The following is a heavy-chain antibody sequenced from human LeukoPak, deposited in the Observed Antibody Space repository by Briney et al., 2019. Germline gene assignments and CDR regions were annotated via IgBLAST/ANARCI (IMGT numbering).Heavy chain of an antibody. V-gene: IGHV3-30*02. CDR3: ARQSLGASGLDH. CDR2: IRYDGSNK. Sequence: PGGSLRLSCAASGFTFSSYGMHWVRRAPGKGLEWVAFIRYDGSNKYYADSVKGRFTISRDNSKDTVFLQMDSLRVDDTAIYYCARQSLGASGLDHWGQGVLVTVSS. CDR1: GFTFSSYG. J-gene: IGHJ4*02. D-gene: IGHD1-26*01.